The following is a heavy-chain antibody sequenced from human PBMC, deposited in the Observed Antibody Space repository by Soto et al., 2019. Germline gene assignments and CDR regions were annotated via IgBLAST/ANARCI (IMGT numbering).Heavy chain of an antibody. CDR1: GGSFSGYY. CDR2: INHSGST. V-gene: IGHV4-34*01. D-gene: IGHD3-10*01. J-gene: IGHJ4*02. Sequence: SETLSLTCAVYGGSFSGYYWSWIRQPPGKGLEWIGEINHSGSTNYNPSLKSRVTISVDTSKNQFSLKLSSVTAADTAVYYCARARVYAYGSGSYYNNWGQGTLVTVSS. CDR3: ARARVYAYGSGSYYNN.